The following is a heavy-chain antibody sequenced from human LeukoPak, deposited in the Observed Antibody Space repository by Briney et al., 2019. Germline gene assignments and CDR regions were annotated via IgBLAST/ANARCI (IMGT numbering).Heavy chain of an antibody. D-gene: IGHD3-22*01. CDR1: GYTFTSYA. CDR3: ASSYYYDSSGYFAFDI. J-gene: IGHJ3*02. CDR2: INTNTGNP. V-gene: IGHV7-4-1*02. Sequence: RASVKVSCKASGYTFTSYAMNWVRQAPGQGLEWMGWINTNTGNPTYAQGFTGRFVFSLDTSVSTAYLQISSLKAEDTAVYYCASSYYYDSSGYFAFDIWGQGTMVTVSS.